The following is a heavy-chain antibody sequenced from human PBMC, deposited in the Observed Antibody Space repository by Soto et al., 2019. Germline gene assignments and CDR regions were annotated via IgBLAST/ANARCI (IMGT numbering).Heavy chain of an antibody. CDR3: ARPYSTGDYYYYGMDV. V-gene: IGHV1-18*04. Sequence: VKVSCKASGYTFTSYGISWVRQAPGQGLEWMGWISAYNGNTNYAQKLQGRVTMTTDTSTSTAYMELRSLRSDDTAVYYCARPYSTGDYYYYGMDVWGQGTTVTVSS. CDR2: ISAYNGNT. CDR1: GYTFTSYG. J-gene: IGHJ6*02. D-gene: IGHD6-25*01.